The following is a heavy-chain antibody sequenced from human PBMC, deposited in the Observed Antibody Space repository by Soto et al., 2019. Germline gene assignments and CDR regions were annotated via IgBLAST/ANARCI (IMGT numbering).Heavy chain of an antibody. CDR3: TKARCSGNPFYVPDY. CDR1: ESIFRGYG. J-gene: IGHJ4*01. Sequence: PGGSLRLSCAAPESIFRGYGMHWVRQAPGKGLEWVSTIRFSGGSPYYADAVLGRFTISRDNSKNTLFLLMNSLRAEDTAIYYCTKARCSGNPFYVPDYWGHGTLVTVSS. CDR2: IRFSGGSP. D-gene: IGHD2-15*01. V-gene: IGHV3-23*01.